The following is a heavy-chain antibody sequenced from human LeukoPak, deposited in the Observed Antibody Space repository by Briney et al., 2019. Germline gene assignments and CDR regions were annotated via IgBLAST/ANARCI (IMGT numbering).Heavy chain of an antibody. CDR2: VTGSGDNT. Sequence: PGGSLRLSCAASGITYINFAMNWVRQAPGKGLEWLSAVTGSGDNTYYADPVKGRFTISRDNSKNTVYLQMNSLRAEDTAIYYCAKEGYCSGATCYRLFDFWGQGILVSVSS. D-gene: IGHD2-15*01. CDR3: AKEGYCSGATCYRLFDF. V-gene: IGHV3-23*01. CDR1: GITYINFA. J-gene: IGHJ4*02.